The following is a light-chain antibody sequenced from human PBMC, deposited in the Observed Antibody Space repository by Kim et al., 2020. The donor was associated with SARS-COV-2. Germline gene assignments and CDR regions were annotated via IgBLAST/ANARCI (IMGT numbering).Light chain of an antibody. CDR1: QSISSS. CDR2: DAS. CDR3: QQRSNWPPSLT. J-gene: IGKJ4*01. V-gene: IGKV3-11*01. Sequence: PGERATLSCRASQSISSSLAWYQQKPGQAPRLVIFDASTRATGIPARFSGSGSGTDFTLTISSLEPEDFAVYYCQQRSNWPPSLTFGGGTKVDIK.